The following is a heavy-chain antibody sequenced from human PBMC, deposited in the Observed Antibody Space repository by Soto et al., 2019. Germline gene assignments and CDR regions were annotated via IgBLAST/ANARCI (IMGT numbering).Heavy chain of an antibody. D-gene: IGHD4-17*01. V-gene: IGHV3-30*18. CDR1: GFTFSSYG. CDR3: AKADDGDYEYFAY. CDR2: ISYDGSNK. Sequence: QVQLVESGGGVVQPGRSLRLSCAASGFTFSSYGMHWVRQAPGKGLEWVAVISYDGSNKYYADSVKGRFTISRDNSKKTLYLQMNSLRAEDTAVYYCAKADDGDYEYFAYWGQGTLVTVSS. J-gene: IGHJ4*02.